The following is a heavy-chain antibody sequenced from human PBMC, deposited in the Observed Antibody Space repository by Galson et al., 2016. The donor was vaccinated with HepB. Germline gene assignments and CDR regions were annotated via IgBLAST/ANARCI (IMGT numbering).Heavy chain of an antibody. CDR3: ARDEDEELRGFDL. D-gene: IGHD1-26*01. CDR2: ISSTSKYR. CDR1: GFTFSDYY. V-gene: IGHV3-11*06. J-gene: IGHJ5*02. Sequence: SLRLSCAASGFTFSDYYMTWIRQAPGKGLEWISYISSTSKYRSYADSVKGRFTISRDNTENLVYLQMNRLRLEDTAVYYCARDEDEELRGFDLWGQGTLVTVSS.